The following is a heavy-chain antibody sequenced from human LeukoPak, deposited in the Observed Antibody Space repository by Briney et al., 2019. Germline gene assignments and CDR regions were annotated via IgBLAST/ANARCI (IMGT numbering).Heavy chain of an antibody. V-gene: IGHV1-8*01. CDR3: ATGTMARGVIDNYYYGMDV. J-gene: IGHJ6*02. D-gene: IGHD3-10*01. Sequence: EASVKVSCKASGYTFTSYDINWVRQATGQGLEWMGWMNPNSGNTGYAQKFQGRVTMTRNTSISTACMELSSLRSEDTAVYYCATGTMARGVIDNYYYGMDVWGQGTTVTVSS. CDR1: GYTFTSYD. CDR2: MNPNSGNT.